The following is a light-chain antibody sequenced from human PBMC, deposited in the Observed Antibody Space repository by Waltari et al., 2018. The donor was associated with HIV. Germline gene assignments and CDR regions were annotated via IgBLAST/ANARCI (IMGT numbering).Light chain of an antibody. Sequence: QSVLPQPPSVSAAPRQRVSISCSGSSSNIGKNADIWFQQIPGTATRLLIYYDDLVPSGVSDRFSGAKSGTSASLAISGLQSEDEADYYCAAWDDTLNGWVFGGGTKLTVL. V-gene: IGLV1-36*01. CDR2: YDD. J-gene: IGLJ3*02. CDR3: AAWDDTLNGWV. CDR1: SSNIGKNA.